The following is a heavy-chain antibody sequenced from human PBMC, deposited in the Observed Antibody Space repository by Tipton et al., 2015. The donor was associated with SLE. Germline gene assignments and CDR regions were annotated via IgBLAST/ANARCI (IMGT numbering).Heavy chain of an antibody. J-gene: IGHJ4*02. CDR2: VYYTGST. CDR1: GVSISNSNTY. V-gene: IGHV4-39*07. Sequence: TLSLTCSVSGVSISNSNTYRWGWIRQPPGKGLEWIGNVYYTGSTSYNPSLESRVTISVDTSKNHFSLRLTSVTAADTAVYYCAHRGTSSGYYYYFDYWGQGTLVTVSS. D-gene: IGHD3-22*01. CDR3: AHRGTSSGYYYYFDY.